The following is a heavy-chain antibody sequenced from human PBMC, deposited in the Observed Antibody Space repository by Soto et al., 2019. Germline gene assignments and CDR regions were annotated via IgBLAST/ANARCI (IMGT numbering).Heavy chain of an antibody. Sequence: SVKVSCKASGGTFSSYAIGWVRQAPGQGLEWMGGIIPIFGTANYAQKFQGRVTITADESTSTAYMELSSLRSEDTAVYYCESPSGRWLVGRETYYYYGMDVWGQGTTVTVSS. CDR2: IIPIFGTA. V-gene: IGHV1-69*13. J-gene: IGHJ6*02. CDR1: GGTFSSYA. CDR3: ESPSGRWLVGRETYYYYGMDV. D-gene: IGHD6-19*01.